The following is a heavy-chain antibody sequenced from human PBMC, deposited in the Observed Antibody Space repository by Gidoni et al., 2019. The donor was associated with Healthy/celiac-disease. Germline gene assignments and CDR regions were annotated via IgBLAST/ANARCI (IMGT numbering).Heavy chain of an antibody. J-gene: IGHJ4*02. CDR2: IYSGGST. CDR1: GFPVSSNY. Sequence: EVQLVESGGGLVQPGGSLRLSCAASGFPVSSNYMSWVRQAPGKGLEWVSVIYSGGSTYYADSVKGRFTISRDNSKNTLYLQMNSLRAEDTAVYYCARGLRGGSPYYFDYWGQGTLVTVSS. V-gene: IGHV3-66*01. CDR3: ARGLRGGSPYYFDY. D-gene: IGHD3-10*01.